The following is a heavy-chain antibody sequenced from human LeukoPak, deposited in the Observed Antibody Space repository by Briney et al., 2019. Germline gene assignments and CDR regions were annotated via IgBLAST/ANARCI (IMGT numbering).Heavy chain of an antibody. CDR3: AKVGPFDRSYMYYFDY. D-gene: IGHD2-21*01. CDR2: MSYDGSNK. J-gene: IGHJ4*02. CDR1: GFTFSSYG. V-gene: IGHV3-30*18. Sequence: GRSLRLSCAASGFTFSSYGMHWVRQAPGKGLEWVAVMSYDGSNKDYADSVKGRFTISRDNSKNMLYLQMNSLRAEDTAVYYCAKVGPFDRSYMYYFDYWGQGTLVTVSP.